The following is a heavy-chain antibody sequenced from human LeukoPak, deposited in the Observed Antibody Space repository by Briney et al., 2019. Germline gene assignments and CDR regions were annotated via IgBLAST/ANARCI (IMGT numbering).Heavy chain of an antibody. Sequence: PVGSLRLSCAASGFTFSSYSMNWVRQAPGKGLEWISYISSSSSAMYYADSVKGRFTISRDKAKNSLYLQMNSLRDEDTAVYYCARGWNRGDYWGQGTLVTVSS. CDR3: ARGWNRGDY. J-gene: IGHJ4*02. CDR1: GFTFSSYS. CDR2: ISSSSSAM. V-gene: IGHV3-48*02. D-gene: IGHD3-10*01.